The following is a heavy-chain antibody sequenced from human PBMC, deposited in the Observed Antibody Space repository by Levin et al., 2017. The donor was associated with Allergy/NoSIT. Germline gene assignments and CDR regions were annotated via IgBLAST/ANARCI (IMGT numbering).Heavy chain of an antibody. J-gene: IGHJ6*02. CDR1: GFRFSDYW. CDR2: VKGDGITT. CDR3: ERGRTPTVPNGLDV. Sequence: ETLSLTCAASGFRFSDYWMHWVRQVPGKGLVWVSRVKGDGITTYYADSVKGRFSISRDNAKNTLFLQMNSLRAEDTAIYYCERGRTPTVPNGLDVWCQGTTVIVSS. V-gene: IGHV3-74*01. D-gene: IGHD4-17*01.